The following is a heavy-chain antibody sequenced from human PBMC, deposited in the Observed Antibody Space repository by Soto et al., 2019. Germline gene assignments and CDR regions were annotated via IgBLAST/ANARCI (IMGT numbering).Heavy chain of an antibody. V-gene: IGHV4-31*03. CDR2: IYYSGST. CDR3: ARARMVRGIIYYYGMDV. D-gene: IGHD3-10*01. Sequence: QVQLQESGPGLVESSQTLSLTCTVSGGSISSDGNYWSWIRQHPGKGLEWIGYIYYSGSTYYNPSLKSRVTISVDTSKNQSSLKLNSVTAADTAVYYCARARMVRGIIYYYGMDVWGQGTTVTVSS. CDR1: GGSISSDGNY. J-gene: IGHJ6*02.